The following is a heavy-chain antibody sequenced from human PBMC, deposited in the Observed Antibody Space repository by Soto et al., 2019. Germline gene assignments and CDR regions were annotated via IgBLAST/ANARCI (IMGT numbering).Heavy chain of an antibody. CDR2: ISGSGGST. V-gene: IGHV3-23*01. CDR1: GITFRNYA. CDR3: ARGRSDFWSGYRPTGMDV. Sequence: PGGSLRLSCAASGITFRNYAMSWVRQAPGKGLEWVSSISGSGGSTCYADSVKGRFTISRDNAKNSLYLQMNSLRAEDTAVYYCARGRSDFWSGYRPTGMDVWGQGTTVTVSS. J-gene: IGHJ6*02. D-gene: IGHD3-3*01.